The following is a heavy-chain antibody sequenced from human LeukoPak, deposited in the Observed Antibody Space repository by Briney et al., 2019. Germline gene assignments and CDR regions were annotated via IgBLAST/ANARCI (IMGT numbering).Heavy chain of an antibody. CDR2: ISSSSSYI. D-gene: IGHD4-17*01. J-gene: IGHJ6*02. CDR1: GFTFSSYS. Sequence: GGSLRLSCAASGFTFSSYSMNWVRQAPGKGLEWVSSISSSSSYIYYADSVKGRFTISRDNAKNSLYLQMNSLRAEDTAVYYCARDYGDYYYYYGMDVWGQGTTVTVS. CDR3: ARDYGDYYYYYGMDV. V-gene: IGHV3-21*01.